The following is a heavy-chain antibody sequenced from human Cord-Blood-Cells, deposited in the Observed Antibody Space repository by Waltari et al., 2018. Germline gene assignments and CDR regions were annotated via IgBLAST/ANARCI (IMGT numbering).Heavy chain of an antibody. D-gene: IGHD6-6*01. J-gene: IGHJ4*02. CDR3: ARRGAARPFDY. CDR2: IYYSGST. Sequence: QLQLQESGPGLVKPSETLSLTCTVSGGSISSSSYYWGWIRQPPGKGLEWIGGIYYSGSTYYNPSLKSRVTISVDTSKNQFSLKLSAVTAADTAVYYCARRGAARPFDYWGQGTLVTVSS. CDR1: GGSISSSSYY. V-gene: IGHV4-39*01.